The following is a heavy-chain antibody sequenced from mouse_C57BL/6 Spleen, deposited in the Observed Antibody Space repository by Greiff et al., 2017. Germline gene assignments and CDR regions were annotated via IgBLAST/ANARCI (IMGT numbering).Heavy chain of an antibody. CDR3: ASSDYYYGSSYVGAMDY. Sequence: EVQRVESVAELVRPGASVKLSCTASGFNIKNTYMHWVKQRPEQGLEWIGRIDPANGNTKYAPKFQGKATITADTSSNTAYLQLSSLTSEDTAIYYCASSDYYYGSSYVGAMDYWGQGTSVTVSS. CDR2: IDPANGNT. CDR1: GFNIKNTY. V-gene: IGHV14-3*01. D-gene: IGHD1-1*01. J-gene: IGHJ4*01.